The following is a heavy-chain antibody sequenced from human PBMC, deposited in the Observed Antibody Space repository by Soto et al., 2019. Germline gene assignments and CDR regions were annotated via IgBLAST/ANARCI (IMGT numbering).Heavy chain of an antibody. CDR2: ISGSGGST. J-gene: IGHJ4*02. D-gene: IGHD1-7*01. Sequence: GGALRLTCAAPGFTLISYAMSWVRQAPGEGLEWVSAISGSGGSTYYADSVKGRFTISRDNSKNTLYLQMNSLRAEDTAVYYCAKDVSWNCVFDYWGQVSPVTVSS. CDR1: GFTLISYA. V-gene: IGHV3-23*01. CDR3: AKDVSWNCVFDY.